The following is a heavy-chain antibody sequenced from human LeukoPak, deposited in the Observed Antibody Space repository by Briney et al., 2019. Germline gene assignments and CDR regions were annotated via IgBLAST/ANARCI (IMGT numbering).Heavy chain of an antibody. CDR3: ARDRVGGVIVTFPDY. J-gene: IGHJ4*02. Sequence: GASVTVSCKASGYTFTGYYMHWVRQAPGQGLEWMGWINPNSGGTNYAQKFQGRVTMTRDTSISTAYMELSRLRSDDTAVYYCARDRVGGVIVTFPDYWGQGTLVTVSS. CDR2: INPNSGGT. V-gene: IGHV1-2*02. CDR1: GYTFTGYY. D-gene: IGHD3-16*02.